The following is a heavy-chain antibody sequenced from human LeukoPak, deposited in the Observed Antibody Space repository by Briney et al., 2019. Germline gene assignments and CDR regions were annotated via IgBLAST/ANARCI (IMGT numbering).Heavy chain of an antibody. CDR2: ISGGGGIT. D-gene: IGHD6-13*01. J-gene: IGHJ6*03. Sequence: PGGSLRLFCAASGFTFTTYAMTWVRQAPGKGLEWVSTISGGGGITYYADSVKGRFTISRDNSKNTLYLQMNSLRAEDTAVYYCAKADSSSWYGGYYMDVWGKGTTVTISS. V-gene: IGHV3-23*01. CDR1: GFTFTTYA. CDR3: AKADSSSWYGGYYMDV.